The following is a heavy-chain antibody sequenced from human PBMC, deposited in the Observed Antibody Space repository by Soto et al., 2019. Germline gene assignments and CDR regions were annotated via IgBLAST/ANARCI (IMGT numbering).Heavy chain of an antibody. CDR1: GFTVSSNY. Sequence: GGGLIQPGGSLRLSCAASGFTVSSNYMSWVRQAPGKGLEWVSVIYSGGSTYYADSVKGRFTISRDNSKNTLYLQMNSLRAEDTAVYYCARAVIEGYYDSSPYYFDYWGQGTLVTVSS. J-gene: IGHJ4*02. D-gene: IGHD3-22*01. V-gene: IGHV3-53*01. CDR2: IYSGGST. CDR3: ARAVIEGYYDSSPYYFDY.